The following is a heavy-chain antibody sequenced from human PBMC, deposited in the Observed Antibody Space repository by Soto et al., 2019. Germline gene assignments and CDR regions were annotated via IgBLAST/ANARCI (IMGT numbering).Heavy chain of an antibody. CDR2: IYPGGPDT. J-gene: IGHJ5*02. V-gene: IGHV5-51*01. Sequence: GESLKLSWKGSGDSFTSSRISRVRQMPGKGLEWMGTIYPGGPDTRYRPSFQGQATISADKSISTAYLQWSSLKALDTAMYYCARLARDCSGGSCYSSPWFDTWGEGTLVTVS. CDR1: GDSFTSSR. CDR3: ARLARDCSGGSCYSSPWFDT. D-gene: IGHD2-15*01.